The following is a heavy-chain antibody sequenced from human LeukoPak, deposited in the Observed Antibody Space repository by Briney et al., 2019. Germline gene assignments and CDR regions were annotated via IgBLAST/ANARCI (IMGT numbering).Heavy chain of an antibody. J-gene: IGHJ4*02. V-gene: IGHV1-3*01. CDR3: ARDERGVPAAEY. Sequence: ASVKVSCKASGYTFTSCAMHWVRQAPGQRLEWMGWINAGNGNTKYSQKFQGRVTITRDTSASTAYMELSSLRSEDTAVYYCARDERGVPAAEYWGQGTLVTVSS. CDR1: GYTFTSCA. CDR2: INAGNGNT. D-gene: IGHD2-2*01.